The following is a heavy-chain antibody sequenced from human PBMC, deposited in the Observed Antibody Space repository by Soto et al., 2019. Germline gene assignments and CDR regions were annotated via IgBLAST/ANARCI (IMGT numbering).Heavy chain of an antibody. J-gene: IGHJ3*02. CDR3: AKLYCSGGSCYRGAFDI. V-gene: IGHV3-23*01. D-gene: IGHD2-15*01. CDR2: ISGSGGST. Sequence: GGSLRLSCAASGFSFSSYAMSWVRQAPGKGLEWVSAISGSGGSTYDADSGKGRFTISRDNSKNTLYLQMNSLRAEDTALYYCAKLYCSGGSCYRGAFDIWGQGTMVTVSS. CDR1: GFSFSSYA.